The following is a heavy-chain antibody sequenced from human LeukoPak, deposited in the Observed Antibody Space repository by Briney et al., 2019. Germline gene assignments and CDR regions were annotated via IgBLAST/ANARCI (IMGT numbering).Heavy chain of an antibody. V-gene: IGHV3-23*01. D-gene: IGHD6-19*01. Sequence: TGGSLRLSCAASGFTFSSYVMTWVRQAPGKGLEWVSTFSGSGGSTYYAASVQGRFTISRDNSKSTLYLQMNSLRAEDTAVYYCAKDFIAYSGGCYFDYWGQGTLVTVSS. CDR3: AKDFIAYSGGCYFDY. CDR2: FSGSGGST. J-gene: IGHJ4*02. CDR1: GFTFSSYV.